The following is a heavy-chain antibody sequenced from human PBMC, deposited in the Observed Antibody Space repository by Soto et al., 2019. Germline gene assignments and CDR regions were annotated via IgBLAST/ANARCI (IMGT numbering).Heavy chain of an antibody. J-gene: IGHJ4*02. Sequence: QVQLVQSGVEVKKPGASMKITCRTYGYTFTNYAINWVRQAPGQGLEWEAWISTQSGTTKYGQRLQGRVTVTTDTSTSTSYMELRNLRSDDTALYYCARGGYKDSWGQGTLVTVPS. D-gene: IGHD5-12*01. CDR1: GYTFTNYA. CDR2: ISTQSGTT. CDR3: ARGGYKDS. V-gene: IGHV1-18*01.